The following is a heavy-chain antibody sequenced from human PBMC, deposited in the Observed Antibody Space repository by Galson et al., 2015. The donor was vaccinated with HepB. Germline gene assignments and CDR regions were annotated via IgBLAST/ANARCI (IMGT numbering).Heavy chain of an antibody. Sequence: SCKASGFTFSSYSLTWVRQAPGQGLEWIGWISAYNGKTHFGQSVQGRLTLTTDTSTSTGYMELRNLKSDDTAVYYCARALTVLGEYYFDSWGQGTQVTVSS. V-gene: IGHV1-18*01. CDR1: GFTFSSYS. CDR2: ISAYNGKT. D-gene: IGHD2/OR15-2a*01. J-gene: IGHJ4*02. CDR3: ARALTVLGEYYFDS.